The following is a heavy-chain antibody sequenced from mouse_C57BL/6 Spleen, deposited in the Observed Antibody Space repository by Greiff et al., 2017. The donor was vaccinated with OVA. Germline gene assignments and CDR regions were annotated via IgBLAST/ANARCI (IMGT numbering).Heavy chain of an antibody. V-gene: IGHV5-16*01. CDR3: ARGGTVVAHFDY. Sequence: EVKLVESEGGLVQPGSSMKLSCTASGFTFSDYYMAWVRQVPEKGLEWVANINYDGSSTYYLDSLKSRFIISRDNAKNILYLQMSSLKSEDTATYYCARGGTVVAHFDYWGQGTTLTVSS. D-gene: IGHD1-1*01. J-gene: IGHJ2*01. CDR2: INYDGSST. CDR1: GFTFSDYY.